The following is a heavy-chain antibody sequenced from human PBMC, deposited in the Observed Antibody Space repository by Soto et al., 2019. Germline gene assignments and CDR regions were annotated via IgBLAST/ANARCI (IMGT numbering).Heavy chain of an antibody. CDR2: IIPILGIA. Sequence: ASVKVSCKASGGTLSSYTSSWVRQAHGQGLEWMGRIIPILGIANYAQKFQGRVTITADKSTSTAYMELSSLRSEDTAVYYCARTYCSGGSCSGQTSYYYGMDVWGQGTTVTVSS. D-gene: IGHD2-15*01. CDR3: ARTYCSGGSCSGQTSYYYGMDV. J-gene: IGHJ6*02. CDR1: GGTLSSYT. V-gene: IGHV1-69*02.